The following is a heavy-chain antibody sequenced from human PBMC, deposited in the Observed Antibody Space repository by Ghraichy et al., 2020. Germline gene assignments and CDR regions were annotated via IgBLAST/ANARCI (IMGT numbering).Heavy chain of an antibody. CDR1: GFTVSSSY. V-gene: IGHV3-53*01. CDR3: ARSGSGGDFDY. CDR2: IDSGGNT. Sequence: GGSLRLSCAASGFTVSSSYMSWVRQVPGKGLEWVSLIDSGGNTYYAASVKGRFTISRDNSKNSLYLHMTSLRAEDTAVYYWARSGSGGDFDYWGQGTLVTVSS. J-gene: IGHJ4*02. D-gene: IGHD3-3*01.